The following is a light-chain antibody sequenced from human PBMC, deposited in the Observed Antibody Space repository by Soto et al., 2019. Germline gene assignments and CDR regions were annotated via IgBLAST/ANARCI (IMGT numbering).Light chain of an antibody. J-gene: IGKJ4*01. V-gene: IGKV3-15*01. Sequence: EIVMTQSPATLSVSPGERATLSCRASQSVSSNLAWYQQKPGQAPRLLLYHASTRATGIPARFSGSGSGTEFTLTISSLQSEDFAFYYCQQYNVWPLTFGGGTKVEIK. CDR2: HAS. CDR3: QQYNVWPLT. CDR1: QSVSSN.